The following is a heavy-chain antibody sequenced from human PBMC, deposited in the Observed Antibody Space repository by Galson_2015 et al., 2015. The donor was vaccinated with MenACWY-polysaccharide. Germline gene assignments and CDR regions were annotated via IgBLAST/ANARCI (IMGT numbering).Heavy chain of an antibody. Sequence: TLSITCTGPGASVSNNENYRGWIRRRPGAGLEWNEYLRFTGRAFLIPSIKNRLPISVNPSKNQFSLKLTSVTAADTAIYYCARGFYDILTRYPKTFDYWGQGTLVTVSS. CDR1: GASVSNNENY. CDR2: LRFTGRA. CDR3: ARGFYDILTRYPKTFDY. J-gene: IGHJ4*02. D-gene: IGHD3-9*01. V-gene: IGHV4-30-4*08.